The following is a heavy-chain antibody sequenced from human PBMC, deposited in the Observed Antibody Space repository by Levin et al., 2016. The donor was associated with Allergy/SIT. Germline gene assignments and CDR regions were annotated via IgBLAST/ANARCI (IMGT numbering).Heavy chain of an antibody. Sequence: GGSLRLSCAASGFTFSSYAMSWVRQAPGKGLEWVSFISSSSSYIYYADSVKGRFTISRDNAKNSLYLQMNSLRAEDTAVYYCARGLRLGELSLWGGQGTLVTVSS. D-gene: IGHD3-16*02. CDR3: ARGLRLGELSLW. V-gene: IGHV3-21*04. CDR2: ISSSSSYI. CDR1: GFTFSSYA. J-gene: IGHJ4*02.